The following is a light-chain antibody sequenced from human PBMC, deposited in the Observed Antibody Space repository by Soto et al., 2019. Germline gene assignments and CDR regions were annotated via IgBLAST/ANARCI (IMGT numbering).Light chain of an antibody. CDR1: SSGVENYNL. J-gene: IGLJ2*01. CDR2: EGS. Sequence: QSALTQPASVSGSPGQSITLSCTRTSSGVENYNLVSWYQHRPGKAPKLIIYEGSQRPSGVSDRFSGSKSGNTASLTISGLRAEDEADYYCSSYAGAVVFCGGTKLTVL. V-gene: IGLV2-23*01. CDR3: SSYAGAVV.